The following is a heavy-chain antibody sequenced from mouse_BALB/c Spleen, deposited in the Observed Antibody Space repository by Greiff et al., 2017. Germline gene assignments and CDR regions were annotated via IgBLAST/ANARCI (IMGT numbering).Heavy chain of an antibody. CDR2: ISSGSSTI. CDR3: AREGSGFAY. V-gene: IGHV5-17*02. D-gene: IGHD1-3*01. J-gene: IGHJ3*01. CDR1: GFTFSSFG. Sequence: EVQVVESGGGLVQPGGSRKLSCAASGFTFSSFGMHWVRQAPEKGLEWVAYISSGSSTIYYADTVKGRFTISRDNPKNTLFLQMTSLRSEDTAMYYCAREGSGFAYWGQGTLVTVSA.